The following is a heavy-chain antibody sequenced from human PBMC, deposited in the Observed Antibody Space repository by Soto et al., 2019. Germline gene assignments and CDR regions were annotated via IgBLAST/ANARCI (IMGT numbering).Heavy chain of an antibody. CDR1: GFTVSSNY. CDR2: ISGSGGST. V-gene: IGHV3-23*04. CDR3: AKDGCSSTSCLDY. D-gene: IGHD2-2*01. J-gene: IGHJ4*02. Sequence: EVQLVESGGGLIQPGGSLRLSCAASGFTVSSNYMSWVRQAPGKGLEWVSVISGSGGSTYYADSVKGRFTISRDNSKNTLYLQMNSLRAEDTAVYYCAKDGCSSTSCLDYWGQGTLVTVSS.